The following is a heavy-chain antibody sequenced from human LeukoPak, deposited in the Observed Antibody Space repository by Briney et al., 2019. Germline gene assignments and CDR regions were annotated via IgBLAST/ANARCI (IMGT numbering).Heavy chain of an antibody. V-gene: IGHV4-39*07. Sequence: SETLSLTCTVSGGSISSSSYYWGWIRQPPGKGLEWIGSIYYSGSTNYNPSLKSRVAMSVDTSKNQFSLKLSSVTAADTAVYYCARDRGVYYYYMDVWGKGTTVTVSS. CDR3: ARDRGVYYYYMDV. D-gene: IGHD3-10*01. J-gene: IGHJ6*03. CDR1: GGSISSSSYY. CDR2: IYYSGST.